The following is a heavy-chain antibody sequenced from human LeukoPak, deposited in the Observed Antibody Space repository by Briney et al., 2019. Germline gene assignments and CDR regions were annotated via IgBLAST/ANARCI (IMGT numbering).Heavy chain of an antibody. V-gene: IGHV3-7*01. D-gene: IGHD3-22*01. CDR2: INKEGNRK. CDR1: GFTFTFSW. Sequence: GGSLRLSCAASGFTFTFSWMTWVRQAPGRGLEWVANINKEGNRKYYVDSVKGRFAIFRDNANNSMLLQMTSLRAEDASVYFCARDAGWGYYDLWGQGTPVTVSS. CDR3: ARDAGWGYYDL. J-gene: IGHJ1*01.